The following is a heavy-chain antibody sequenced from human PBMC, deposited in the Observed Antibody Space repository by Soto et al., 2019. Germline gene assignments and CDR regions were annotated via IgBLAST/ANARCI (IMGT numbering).Heavy chain of an antibody. D-gene: IGHD3-3*01. CDR2: MNPNSGNT. V-gene: IGHV1-8*01. J-gene: IGHJ6*02. Sequence: QVQLVQSGAEVKKPGASVKVSCKASGYTFTSYDINWVRQATGQGLEWMGWMNPNSGNTGYAQKFQGRVTMTRNTSISTAYMELSSLRSEDTAVYYCARTRITIFGVVIIGRGMGGGMDVWGQGTTVTVSS. CDR1: GYTFTSYD. CDR3: ARTRITIFGVVIIGRGMGGGMDV.